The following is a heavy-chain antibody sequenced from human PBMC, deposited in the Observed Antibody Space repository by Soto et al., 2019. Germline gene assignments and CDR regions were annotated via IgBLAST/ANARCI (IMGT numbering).Heavy chain of an antibody. CDR3: SRPTRGIAAAALFDI. CDR1: GGSISSSSYY. CDR2: IYYGGST. V-gene: IGHV4-39*01. J-gene: IGHJ3*02. D-gene: IGHD6-13*01. Sequence: SETLSLTCTVSGGSISSSSYYWGWIRQPPGKGLEWIGSIYYGGSTYYNPSLKSRVTISVDTSKNQFSLKLSSVTAADAAVYYCSRPTRGIAAAALFDIWGQGTMVTVSS.